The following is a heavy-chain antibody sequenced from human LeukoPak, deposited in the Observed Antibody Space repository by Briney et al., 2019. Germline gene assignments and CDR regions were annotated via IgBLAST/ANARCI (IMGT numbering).Heavy chain of an antibody. V-gene: IGHV1-46*01. CDR2: INPSGGNT. Sequence: ASVKVSCKASGYTFTSYYMNWVRQAPGQGLEWMGIINPSGGNTNYAQKFQGRVTMTRDMSTSTVYMELRSLRSEDTAVYYCARCRLKLYNWNDVVAFDIWGQGTMVTVSS. CDR3: ARCRLKLYNWNDVVAFDI. J-gene: IGHJ3*02. D-gene: IGHD1-20*01. CDR1: GYTFTSYY.